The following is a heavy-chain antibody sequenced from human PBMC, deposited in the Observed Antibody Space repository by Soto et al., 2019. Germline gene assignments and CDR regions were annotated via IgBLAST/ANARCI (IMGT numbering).Heavy chain of an antibody. Sequence: QVQLVQSGAEVKKPGASVKVSCKASGYTFTSYGISWVRQAPGQGLEWMGWISAYNGNTNYAQKLQGRVAMTTDTSTSTAYMELRSLRSDDTAVYYCARTYYDILTGYYEDYWGQGTLVTVSS. CDR1: GYTFTSYG. J-gene: IGHJ4*02. V-gene: IGHV1-18*01. D-gene: IGHD3-9*01. CDR2: ISAYNGNT. CDR3: ARTYYDILTGYYEDY.